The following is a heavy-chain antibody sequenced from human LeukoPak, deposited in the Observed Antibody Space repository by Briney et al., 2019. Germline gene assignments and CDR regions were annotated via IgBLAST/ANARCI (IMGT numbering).Heavy chain of an antibody. V-gene: IGHV4-39*01. Sequence: SETLSLTCTVSGGSISSSSYYWGWTRQPPGKGLEWIGSIYYSGSTYYNPSLKSRVTISVDTSKNQFSLKLSSVTAADTAVYYCARGGIVATIRLFDPADYWGQGTLVTVSS. CDR1: GGSISSSSYY. CDR3: ARGGIVATIRLFDPADY. J-gene: IGHJ4*02. CDR2: IYYSGST. D-gene: IGHD5-12*01.